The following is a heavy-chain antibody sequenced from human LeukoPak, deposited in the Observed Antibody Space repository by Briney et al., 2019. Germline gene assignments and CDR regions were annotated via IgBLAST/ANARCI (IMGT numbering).Heavy chain of an antibody. D-gene: IGHD2-15*01. J-gene: IGHJ5*02. V-gene: IGHV5-51*01. CDR2: IYPADSDT. CDR1: GFTFSSSW. Sequence: GESLKISCKGSGFTFSSSWIAWVRQMPGKGLEWMGIIYPADSDTRYSPSFQGQVTTSADRSLSTAYLQWSSLKASDTAMYYCARGECSGVTCYSGNWFDPWGQGTLVTVSS. CDR3: ARGECSGVTCYSGNWFDP.